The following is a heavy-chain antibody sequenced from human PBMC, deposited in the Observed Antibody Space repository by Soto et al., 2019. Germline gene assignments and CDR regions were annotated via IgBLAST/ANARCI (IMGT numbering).Heavy chain of an antibody. CDR2: VYYTGST. CDR1: GGSISGSY. D-gene: IGHD6-19*01. V-gene: IGHV4-59*01. Sequence: NPSLTCSVSGGSISGSYWSWIRQSPGKGLEWLGYVYYTGSTNYSPSLRSRVSISVDTSKNEFSLRLSSVTAADTAVYFCARSVAVPGAHIDYWGQGTQVTVSS. CDR3: ARSVAVPGAHIDY. J-gene: IGHJ4*02.